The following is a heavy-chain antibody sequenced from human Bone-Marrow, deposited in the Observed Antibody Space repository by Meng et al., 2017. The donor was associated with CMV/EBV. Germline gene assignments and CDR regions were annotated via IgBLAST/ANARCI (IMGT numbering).Heavy chain of an antibody. CDR2: ISGSGDST. CDR3: ARERSGYYFDP. V-gene: IGHV3-23*01. D-gene: IGHD3-3*01. Sequence: ETLSLTCAASGFTFSNCAMSWVRQAPGKGLEWVSSISGSGDSTYYADAVKGLFTISRDNSKNTLYLQMNSLRGEDTAVYYCARERSGYYFDPWGQGTRVTVSS. J-gene: IGHJ5*02. CDR1: GFTFSNCA.